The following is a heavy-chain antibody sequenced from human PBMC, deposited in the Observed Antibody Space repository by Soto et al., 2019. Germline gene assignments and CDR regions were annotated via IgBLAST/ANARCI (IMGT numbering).Heavy chain of an antibody. D-gene: IGHD6-13*01. V-gene: IGHV1-58*01. J-gene: IGHJ6*02. CDR3: AADTGIAAAGYYYYYAMDV. Sequence: RIGWIVVGSGNTNYAQKFQERVTITRDMSTSTAYMELSSLRSEDTAVYYCAADTGIAAAGYYYYYAMDVWGQGTTVTGSS. CDR2: IVVGSGNT.